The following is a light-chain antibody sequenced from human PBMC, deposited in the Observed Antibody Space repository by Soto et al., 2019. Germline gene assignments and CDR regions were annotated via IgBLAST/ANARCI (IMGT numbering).Light chain of an antibody. Sequence: QSVLTQPVSVSGSPGHSITISCTGTSSDVGAYNYVSWYQHHPGKAPKLMIYDVSHRPSGVSDRFSGSKSGNTASLTISGLQAEDEADYYCSSWGGASAPALFGGGTKVTVL. CDR3: SSWGGASAPAL. J-gene: IGLJ3*02. V-gene: IGLV2-14*03. CDR1: SSDVGAYNY. CDR2: DVS.